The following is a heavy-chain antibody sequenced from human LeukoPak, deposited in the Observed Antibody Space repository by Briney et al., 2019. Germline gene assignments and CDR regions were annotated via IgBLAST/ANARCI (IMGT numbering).Heavy chain of an antibody. CDR1: GFTFSSYG. Sequence: GRALRLSCAASGFTFSSYGMHWVRQAPGKGLEWVAVIWYDENSKYYADSVKGRFTISRDNSKNTLYLQMNSLRAEDTAVCYCARDVADAFDIWGQGTMVTVSS. V-gene: IGHV3-33*01. CDR2: IWYDENSK. D-gene: IGHD2-15*01. CDR3: ARDVADAFDI. J-gene: IGHJ3*02.